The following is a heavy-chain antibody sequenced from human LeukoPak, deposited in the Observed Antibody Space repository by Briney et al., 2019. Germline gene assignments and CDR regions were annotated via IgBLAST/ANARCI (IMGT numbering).Heavy chain of an antibody. CDR1: EITFSSYS. CDR2: VSYDGSHK. D-gene: IGHD6-19*01. CDR3: AREMLAAVAAQS. J-gene: IGHJ5*02. Sequence: GGSLRLSCAASEITFSSYSVHWVRQAPGKGLEWVAVVSYDGSHKYYADSVKGRFTISRDNAKNSLYLQMNSLRAEDTAVYYCAREMLAAVAAQSWGQGTLVTVSS. V-gene: IGHV3-30*04.